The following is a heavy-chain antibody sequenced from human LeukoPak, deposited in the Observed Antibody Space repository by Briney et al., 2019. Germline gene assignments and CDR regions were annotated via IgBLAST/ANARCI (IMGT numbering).Heavy chain of an antibody. V-gene: IGHV5-10-1*01. CDR1: GYSFTSYW. CDR3: ARPSSGWYVLDY. D-gene: IGHD6-19*01. CDR2: IDPSDSYT. J-gene: IGHJ4*02. Sequence: GESLKISCKGSGYSFTSYWISWVRQMPGKGLEWMGRIDPSDSYTNYSPSFQGHVTISADKSVSTAYLQWSSLKASDTAMYYCARPSSGWYVLDYWGQGTLVTVSS.